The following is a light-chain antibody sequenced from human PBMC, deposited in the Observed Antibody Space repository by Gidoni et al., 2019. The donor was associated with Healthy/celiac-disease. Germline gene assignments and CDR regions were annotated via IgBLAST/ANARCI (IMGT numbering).Light chain of an antibody. CDR2: EVS. Sequence: QSALTQPASVSGPPGQSVTISCTGTSSDVGGYNYVPWYQQHPGKAPKLMIYEVSNRPSRVSNRFSGSKSGNTASLTISGLQAEDEADYYCSSYTSSSTLVFGGGTKLTVL. V-gene: IGLV2-14*01. CDR3: SSYTSSSTLV. CDR1: SSDVGGYNY. J-gene: IGLJ2*01.